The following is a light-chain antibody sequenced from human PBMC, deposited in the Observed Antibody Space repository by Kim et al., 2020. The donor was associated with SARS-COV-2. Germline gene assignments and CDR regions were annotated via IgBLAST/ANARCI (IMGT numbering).Light chain of an antibody. Sequence: EIVLTQSPATLSLSPGERATLSCRASQSVTTYLAWSQQKPGQAPRLLIYGASNRATGTPARFSGSGSGTDFTLTISSLEPEDFAVYYCHQRSNWLTFGGGTKVEIK. CDR3: HQRSNWLT. CDR2: GAS. V-gene: IGKV3-11*01. J-gene: IGKJ4*01. CDR1: QSVTTY.